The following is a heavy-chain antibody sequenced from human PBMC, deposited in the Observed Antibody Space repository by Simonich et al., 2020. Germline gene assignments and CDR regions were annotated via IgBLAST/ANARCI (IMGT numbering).Heavy chain of an antibody. D-gene: IGHD6-6*01. CDR1: GFTFSSYD. V-gene: IGHV3-48*03. CDR2: ISSSGSTI. J-gene: IGHJ6*02. Sequence: EVQLVESGGGLVQPGGSLRLSCAASGFTFSSYDMNWVRQAPGKGLKWVSYISSSGSTIYYAASVKGRFTISRDNAKNSLYLQMNSLRAEDTAVYYCARDFRLQLVEIGTYYYYGMDVWGQGTTVTVSS. CDR3: ARDFRLQLVEIGTYYYYGMDV.